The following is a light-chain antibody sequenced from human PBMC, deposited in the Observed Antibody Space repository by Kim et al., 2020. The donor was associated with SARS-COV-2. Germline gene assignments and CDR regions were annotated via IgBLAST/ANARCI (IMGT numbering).Light chain of an antibody. V-gene: IGKV1-9*01. CDR1: QAITNY. Sequence: DIQLTQSPSFLSASIGDRVTITCRASQAITNYLNWYQQKPGKAPKLLIYAASTLQSGVPSRFSGSGGGSEFTLTISSLQPEDFAAYYCQILSNYQITFGQGTRLEIK. CDR2: AAS. CDR3: QILSNYQIT. J-gene: IGKJ5*01.